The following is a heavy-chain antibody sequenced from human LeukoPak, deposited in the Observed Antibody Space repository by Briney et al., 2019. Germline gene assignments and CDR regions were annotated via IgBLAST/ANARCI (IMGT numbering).Heavy chain of an antibody. J-gene: IGHJ3*02. Sequence: GGSLRLSCAASGFTFNNTWVTWVRQAPGTGLEWVGRIKSKTDGGTTDYAAPVKGRFTISREDSKNTMYLQMNSLKTEDTGTSYCTTAPCSTGSCYPDDAFDIWGQGTMVTVSS. V-gene: IGHV3-15*01. CDR3: TTAPCSTGSCYPDDAFDI. CDR2: IKSKTDGGTT. CDR1: GFTFNNTW. D-gene: IGHD2-15*01.